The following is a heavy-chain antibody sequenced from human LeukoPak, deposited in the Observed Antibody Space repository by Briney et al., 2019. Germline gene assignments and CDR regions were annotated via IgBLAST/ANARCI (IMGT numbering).Heavy chain of an antibody. CDR2: IYYSGST. CDR3: ATNEWSGYYFEY. V-gene: IGHV4-39*01. J-gene: IGHJ4*02. CDR1: DGSISISNYY. D-gene: IGHD3-3*01. Sequence: SETLSLTCSVSDGSISISNYYWSWIRQPPGKGLEWIGSIYYSGSTYYYPSLKSRVTISVDTSKNQFSLKLSSVTAADTAVYYCATNEWSGYYFEYWGQGTLVPVSS.